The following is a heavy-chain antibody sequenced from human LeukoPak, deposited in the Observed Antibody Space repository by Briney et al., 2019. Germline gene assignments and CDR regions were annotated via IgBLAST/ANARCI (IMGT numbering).Heavy chain of an antibody. V-gene: IGHV4-59*01. CDR1: GGSISSYY. Sequence: PSETLSLTCTVSGGSISSYYWSWIRQPPGKGLEWIGYIYYSGSTNYNPSLKSRVTILVDTSKNQFSLKLSSVTAADTAVYYCARVYRPYGSGSYHMGPGAFDIWGQGTMVTVSS. J-gene: IGHJ3*02. CDR2: IYYSGST. D-gene: IGHD3-10*01. CDR3: ARVYRPYGSGSYHMGPGAFDI.